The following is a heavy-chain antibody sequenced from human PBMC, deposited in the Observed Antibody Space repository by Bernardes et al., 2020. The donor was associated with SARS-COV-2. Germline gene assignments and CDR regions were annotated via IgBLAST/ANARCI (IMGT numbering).Heavy chain of an antibody. J-gene: IGHJ4*02. D-gene: IGHD2-21*01. CDR3: AQTSTAFVAGDF. CDR2: IKHNGNT. V-gene: IGHV4-34*01. CDR1: GASFNDYY. Sequence: SETLSLTCAVYGASFNDYYWTWIRQPPGKGLEWIGEIKHNGNTKYNPSLRSRIIISEDTSKNQVSLKLTSVTAADTAVYYCAQTSTAFVAGDFWGQGTLVTVS.